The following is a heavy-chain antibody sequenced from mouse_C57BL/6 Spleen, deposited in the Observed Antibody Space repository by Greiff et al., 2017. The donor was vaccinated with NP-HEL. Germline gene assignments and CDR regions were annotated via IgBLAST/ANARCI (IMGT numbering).Heavy chain of an antibody. J-gene: IGHJ4*01. D-gene: IGHD1-1*01. Sequence: QVQLQQSGAELVRPGASVKMSCKASGYTFTSYNMHWVKQTPRKGLEWIGAIYPGNGDTSYNQKFKGKATLTVDKSSSTAYMQLSSLTSEDSAVYFCARRLRGGYYAMDDWGQGTSVTVAS. CDR3: ARRLRGGYYAMDD. CDR2: IYPGNGDT. CDR1: GYTFTSYN. V-gene: IGHV1-12*01.